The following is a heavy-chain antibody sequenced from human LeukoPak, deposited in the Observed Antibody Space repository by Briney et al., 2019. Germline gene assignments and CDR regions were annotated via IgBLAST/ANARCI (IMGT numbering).Heavy chain of an antibody. J-gene: IGHJ4*02. D-gene: IGHD1-14*01. V-gene: IGHV3-23*01. CDR2: ISATGYTT. CDR1: GFILSTYA. CDR3: ARGGGHHHFDY. Sequence: GGSLRLSCAASGFILSTYAMSWVRQAPGKGLEWVSAISATGYTTYYADSVKGRFTISTDNSKSTVYLQMNSLRAEDTAVYYCARGGGHHHFDYWGQGTLVTVSS.